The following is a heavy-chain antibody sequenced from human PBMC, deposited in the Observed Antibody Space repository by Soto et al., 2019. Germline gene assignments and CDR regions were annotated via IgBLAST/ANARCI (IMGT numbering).Heavy chain of an antibody. CDR2: IKSKTDGGTA. D-gene: IGHD3-9*01. CDR1: GFTFANFG. Sequence: GGSLRLSCGGSGFTFANFGMGWVRQAPGKGLEWVGRIKSKTDGGTADYAAPVKGRATISRDDSKNTVYLQMNSLKTEDTAVYYCTTGIYYDILTGYHNVAYWGQGALVTVSS. CDR3: TTGIYYDILTGYHNVAY. J-gene: IGHJ4*02. V-gene: IGHV3-15*01.